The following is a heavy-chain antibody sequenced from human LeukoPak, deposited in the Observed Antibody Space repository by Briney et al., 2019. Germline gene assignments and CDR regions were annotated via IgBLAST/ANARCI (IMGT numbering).Heavy chain of an antibody. Sequence: PSETLSLTCTVSGGSISSYYWGWIRQPAGKGLEWIGRIYTSGSTNYNPSLKSRVTMSVDTSKNQFSLKLSSVTAADTAVYYCARSYALNYGDYYYYYYGMDVWGQGTTVTVSS. D-gene: IGHD4-17*01. J-gene: IGHJ6*02. CDR1: GGSISSYY. CDR2: IYTSGST. CDR3: ARSYALNYGDYYYYYYGMDV. V-gene: IGHV4-4*07.